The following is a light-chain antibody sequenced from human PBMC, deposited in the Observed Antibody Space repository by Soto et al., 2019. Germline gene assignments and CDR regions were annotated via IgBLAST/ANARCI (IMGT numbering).Light chain of an antibody. CDR1: QSVSSTY. CDR3: QQYNSYV. Sequence: ETVLTQSPGTLSLSPGERAILSCRASQSVSSTYLAWYQQKPGQAPRLLNYGASSRATGIPDRFSGSGSGTDFTLTISRLEPEDFAVYYCQQYNSYVFGPGTKVDIK. V-gene: IGKV3-20*01. CDR2: GAS. J-gene: IGKJ3*01.